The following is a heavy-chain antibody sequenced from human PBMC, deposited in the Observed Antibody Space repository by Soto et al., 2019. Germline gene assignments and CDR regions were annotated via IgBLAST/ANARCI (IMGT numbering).Heavy chain of an antibody. CDR2: INAGNGNT. J-gene: IGHJ4*02. CDR1: GYTFTSYA. V-gene: IGHV1-3*01. CDR3: ARVGRGYPFDY. D-gene: IGHD3-22*01. Sequence: QVQLVQSGAEVKKPGASVKVSCKASGYTFTSYAMHWVRQAPGQRLEWMGWINAGNGNTKYSQKFQGRVTITRDTSASTAYMELSSLRSEGTAVYYCARVGRGYPFDYWGQGTLVTVSS.